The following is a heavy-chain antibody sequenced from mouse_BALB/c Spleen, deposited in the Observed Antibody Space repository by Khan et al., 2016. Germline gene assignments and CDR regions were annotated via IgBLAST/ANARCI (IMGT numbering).Heavy chain of an antibody. CDR2: ISYSGST. J-gene: IGHJ4*01. CDR3: ATWVRRTGALYY. V-gene: IGHV3-2*02. Sequence: EVQLQESGPGLVKPSQSLSLTCTVTGYSITSDYAWNWIRQFPGNKLEWMGYISYSGSTSYNPSLKSRISVTRDTSKNQFFLQLHSVTTEDTAQYFCATWVRRTGALYYLGQGTSVTFSS. D-gene: IGHD2-14*01. CDR1: GYSITSDYA.